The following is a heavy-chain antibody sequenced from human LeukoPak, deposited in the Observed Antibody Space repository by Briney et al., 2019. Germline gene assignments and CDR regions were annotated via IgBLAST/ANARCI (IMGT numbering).Heavy chain of an antibody. CDR2: VSYDGSYK. CDR1: GFTFSKFA. Sequence: GGSLRLSCAAAGFTFSKFAMHWVRQAPGKGLEWVAVVSYDGSYKYYADSVKGRFTISRDNAKNSLYLQMNSLRAEDTAVYYCARPRGNVEMAAIPFDYWGQGTLVTVSS. J-gene: IGHJ4*02. D-gene: IGHD5-24*01. CDR3: ARPRGNVEMAAIPFDY. V-gene: IGHV3-30*04.